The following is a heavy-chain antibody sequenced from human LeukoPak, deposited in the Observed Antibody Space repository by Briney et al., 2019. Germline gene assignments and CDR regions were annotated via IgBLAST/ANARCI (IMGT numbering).Heavy chain of an antibody. D-gene: IGHD6-19*01. CDR2: ISASGGNT. J-gene: IGHJ4*02. V-gene: IGHV3-23*01. CDR3: ARLVWLGRYFDY. CDR1: GFTFSSYA. Sequence: GGSLRLSCTASGFTFSSYAMSWVRQAPGKGLEWVSGISASGGNTYHADSVKGRFTISRDNSKNTLYLQMKSLRAEDTAVYYCARLVWLGRYFDYWGQGTLLTVSS.